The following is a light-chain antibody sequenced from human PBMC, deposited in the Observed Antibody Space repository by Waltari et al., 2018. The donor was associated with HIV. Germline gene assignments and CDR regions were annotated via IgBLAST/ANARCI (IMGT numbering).Light chain of an antibody. CDR2: GHN. CDR3: SAWDDSLRATV. Sequence: QSVMSPPPSASGTPGQTVTISCSGRFHTLGANTVNCYQPIPGTAPRLLIYGHNQRPAGVPDRFSGSRSGTSASLTIGGLQSEDEADYYCSAWDDSLRATVFGTGTRVTVL. J-gene: IGLJ1*01. V-gene: IGLV1-44*01. CDR1: FHTLGANT.